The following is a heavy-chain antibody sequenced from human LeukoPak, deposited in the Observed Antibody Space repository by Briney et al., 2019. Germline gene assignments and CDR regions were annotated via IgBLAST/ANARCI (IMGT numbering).Heavy chain of an antibody. J-gene: IGHJ4*02. Sequence: GGSLRLSCAASGFTVSSNYMSWVRQAPGKGLEWVSVIYSGGSTYYADSVKGRFTISRDNSKNTLYLQMNSLRAEDTAVYYCARDKGKDYYDSSGYYYWGQGTLSPSPQ. CDR2: IYSGGST. V-gene: IGHV3-66*01. D-gene: IGHD3-22*01. CDR3: ARDKGKDYYDSSGYYY. CDR1: GFTVSSNY.